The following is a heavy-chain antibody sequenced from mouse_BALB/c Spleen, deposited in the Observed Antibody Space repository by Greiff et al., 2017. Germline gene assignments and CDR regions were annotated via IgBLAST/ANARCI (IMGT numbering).Heavy chain of an antibody. CDR1: GYSITSDYA. Sequence: EVQLQESGPGLVKPSQSLSLTCTVTGYSITSDYAWNWIRQFPGNKLEWMGYISYSGSTSYNPSLKSRISITRDTSKNQFFLQLNSVTTEDTATYYCATSYDGYSWFAYWGQGTTLTVSS. J-gene: IGHJ2*01. CDR2: ISYSGST. CDR3: ATSYDGYSWFAY. D-gene: IGHD2-3*01. V-gene: IGHV3-2*02.